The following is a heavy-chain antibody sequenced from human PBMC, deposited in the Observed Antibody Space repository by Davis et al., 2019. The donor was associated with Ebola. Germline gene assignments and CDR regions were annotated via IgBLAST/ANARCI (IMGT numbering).Heavy chain of an antibody. CDR2: ISLGGST. CDR3: ARDGLIVGAVHNWFDS. D-gene: IGHD1-26*01. V-gene: IGHV4-4*02. CDR1: GGSINSINW. J-gene: IGHJ5*01. Sequence: SETLSLTCGVSGGSINSINWWTWVRQPPRKGLEWMGEISLGGSTNYNPSLKSRVTISLDKSNNQFSLTLSSVTAADTAVYYCARDGLIVGAVHNWFDSWGQGTLVTVSS.